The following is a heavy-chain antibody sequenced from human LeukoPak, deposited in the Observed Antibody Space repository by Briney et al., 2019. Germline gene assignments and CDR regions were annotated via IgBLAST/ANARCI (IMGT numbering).Heavy chain of an antibody. CDR1: GYTFTGYY. Sequence: ASVTVSCTASGYTFTGYYMHWLRQAPGQGLAWMGWINPNSGGTNYAQKFQGRVTMTRDTSISTAYMELSRLRSDDTAVYYCARAVGDLRFLEWYDYWGQGTLVTVSS. V-gene: IGHV1-2*02. CDR2: INPNSGGT. D-gene: IGHD3-3*01. CDR3: ARAVGDLRFLEWYDY. J-gene: IGHJ4*02.